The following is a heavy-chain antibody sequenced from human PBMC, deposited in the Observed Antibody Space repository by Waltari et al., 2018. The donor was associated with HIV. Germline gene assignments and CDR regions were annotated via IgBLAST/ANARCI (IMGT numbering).Heavy chain of an antibody. CDR3: ARGPPYYYGLGSPGGGWFDP. CDR2: SNPNRGGT. J-gene: IGHJ5*02. CDR1: GYTFTGYY. D-gene: IGHD3-10*01. Sequence: QVQLVQSGAEVKKPGASVKVSCKASGYTFTGYYMHWARQAPGQGLEWMGWSNPNRGGTNYAQEFQGRVTMTRDTSISTAYMELSRLRSDDTAVYYCARGPPYYYGLGSPGGGWFDPWGQGTLVTVSS. V-gene: IGHV1-2*02.